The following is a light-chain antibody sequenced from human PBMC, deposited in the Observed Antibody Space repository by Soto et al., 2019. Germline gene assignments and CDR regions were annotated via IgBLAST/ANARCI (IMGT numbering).Light chain of an antibody. J-gene: IGKJ5*01. CDR2: GAS. CDR3: QQSYSTRIT. V-gene: IGKV1-39*01. CDR1: QSIGSY. Sequence: DIQMTQAPSSLSASVGDRVTITCRASQSIGSYLNWYQHKPGKAPKLLIYGASSLQSGVPSRFSGSGSGPDFTLTISSLQPEDFATYYCQQSYSTRITFGQGTRLEI.